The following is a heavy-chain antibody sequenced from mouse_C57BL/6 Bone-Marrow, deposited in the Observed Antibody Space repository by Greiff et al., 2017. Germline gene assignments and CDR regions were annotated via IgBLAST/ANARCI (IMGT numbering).Heavy chain of an antibody. V-gene: IGHV14-4*01. D-gene: IGHD2-5*01. CDR3: SASYYSRYVDY. CDR1: GFNIKDDY. CDR2: IDPENGDT. J-gene: IGHJ2*01. Sequence: VQLQQSGAELVRPGASVKLSCTASGFNIKDDYMHWVKQRPERGLEWIGWIDPENGDTEYASKFQGKATITADTSSNTAYLQLSSLTSEDAAVYYCSASYYSRYVDYWGQGTTLTVSS.